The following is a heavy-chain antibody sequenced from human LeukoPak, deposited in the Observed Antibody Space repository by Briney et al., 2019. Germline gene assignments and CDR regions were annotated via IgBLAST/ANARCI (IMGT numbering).Heavy chain of an antibody. J-gene: IGHJ4*02. CDR2: INPNSGGT. CDR1: GYTFTGYY. D-gene: IGHD5-18*01. V-gene: IGHV1-2*02. Sequence: ASVKVSCKASGYTFTGYYMHWVRQAPGQGLEWMGWINPNSGGTNYAQKFQGRVTMTRDTSISTAYMELSRLRSDDTAVYYCARSAPGYSYGVDYWGQGTLVTVSS. CDR3: ARSAPGYSYGVDY.